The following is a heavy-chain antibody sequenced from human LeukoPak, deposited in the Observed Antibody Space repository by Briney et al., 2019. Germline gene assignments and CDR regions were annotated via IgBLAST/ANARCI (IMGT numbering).Heavy chain of an antibody. J-gene: IGHJ4*02. CDR2: IYTGGST. CDR3: ARSRESVYFDY. CDR1: GFTFSSYG. Sequence: GGSLRLSCAASGFTFSSYGMHWVRQAPGQGLEWVSLIYTGGSTYYADSVKGRFTISRDNSKNTLYLQMNSLRAEDTAVYYCARSRESVYFDYWGQGTLVTVSS. V-gene: IGHV3-53*01.